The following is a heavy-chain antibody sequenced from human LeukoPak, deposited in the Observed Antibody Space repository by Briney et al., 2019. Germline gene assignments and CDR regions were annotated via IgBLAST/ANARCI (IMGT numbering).Heavy chain of an antibody. CDR1: GGSFSGYY. D-gene: IGHD6-19*01. Sequence: SETLSLTCAVYGGSFSGYYWSWIRQPPGKGLEWIGYIYYSGSTNYNPSLKSRVTISVDTSKNQFSLKLSSVTAADTAVYYCARQGGGWPIDYWGQGTLVTVSS. V-gene: IGHV4-59*08. CDR3: ARQGGGWPIDY. CDR2: IYYSGST. J-gene: IGHJ4*02.